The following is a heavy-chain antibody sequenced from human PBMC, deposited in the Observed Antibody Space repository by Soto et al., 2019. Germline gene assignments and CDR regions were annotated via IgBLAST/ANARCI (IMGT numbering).Heavy chain of an antibody. CDR1: GGSISSGGYY. V-gene: IGHV4-31*03. CDR2: IYYSGST. CDR3: ARIAARRRYFDY. D-gene: IGHD6-6*01. J-gene: IGHJ4*02. Sequence: SETLSLTCTVSGGSISSGGYYWSWIRQHPGKGLEWIGYIYYSGSTYYNPSLKSRVTISVDTSKNQFSLKLSSVPAADTAVYYCARIAARRRYFDYWGQGTLVTVSS.